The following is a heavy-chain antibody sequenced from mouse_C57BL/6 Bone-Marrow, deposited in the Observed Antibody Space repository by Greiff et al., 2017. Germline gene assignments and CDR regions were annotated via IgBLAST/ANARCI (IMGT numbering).Heavy chain of an antibody. D-gene: IGHD2-2*01. CDR2: IYPGSGST. Sequence: VQLQQPGAELVKPGASVKMSCKASGYTFTSYWITWVKQRPGQGLEWIGDIYPGSGSTNYNEKFKSKATLTVDTSSSAAYMQLSSLTSEDSAVYYWAREEVTTGWAYWGQGTLVTVSA. CDR1: GYTFTSYW. CDR3: AREEVTTGWAY. J-gene: IGHJ3*01. V-gene: IGHV1-55*01.